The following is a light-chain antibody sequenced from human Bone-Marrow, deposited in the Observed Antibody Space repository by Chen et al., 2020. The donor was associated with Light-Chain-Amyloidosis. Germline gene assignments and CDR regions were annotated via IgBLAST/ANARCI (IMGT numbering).Light chain of an antibody. CDR2: GAS. CDR1: QSVSSYY. CDR3: QQFLGSPWT. Sequence: EIVLTQSPGTLSLSPGEKASLSCRASQSVSSYYIAWYQQRRGQAPRLLIYGASKRADGIPDRFSGSGSGTDFTLTISRLEADDFAVYFCQQFLGSPWTFDQGTKVEVK. J-gene: IGKJ1*01. V-gene: IGKV3-20*01.